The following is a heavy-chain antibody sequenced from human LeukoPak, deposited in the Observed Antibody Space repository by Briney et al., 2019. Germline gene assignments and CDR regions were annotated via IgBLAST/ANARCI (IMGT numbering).Heavy chain of an antibody. D-gene: IGHD5-18*01. CDR2: ISYDGSSK. V-gene: IGHV3-30*03. CDR1: RFTFSSYS. Sequence: GGSLRLSCAASRFTFSSYSVNWVRHAPGKGLEWVAVISYDGSSKYYADSVKGRFTISRDNSKNTLYLQMNSLRAEDTAVYYCARARSSYGYGDAFDIWGQGTMVTVSS. CDR3: ARARSSYGYGDAFDI. J-gene: IGHJ3*02.